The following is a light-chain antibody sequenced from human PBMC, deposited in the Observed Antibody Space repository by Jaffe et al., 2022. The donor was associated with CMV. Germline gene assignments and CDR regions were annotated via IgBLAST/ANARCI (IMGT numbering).Light chain of an antibody. V-gene: IGKV1-39*01. CDR3: QQSYSTPLT. J-gene: IGKJ4*01. CDR2: GAS. CDR1: QSISNY. Sequence: DIQMIQSPSSLSASVGDRVMITCRASQSISNYLNWYQQKPGKAPNLLISGASSLQSGVPSRFSGSGSGTDFTLIISSLQPEDVATYYCQQSYSTPLTFGGGSKVEI.